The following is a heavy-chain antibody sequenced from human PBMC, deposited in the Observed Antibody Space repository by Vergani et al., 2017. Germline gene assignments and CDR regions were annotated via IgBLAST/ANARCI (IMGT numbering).Heavy chain of an antibody. CDR1: GYTFTGYY. Sequence: QVQLVQSGAEVKKPGASVKVSCKASGYTFTGYYMHWVRQAPGQGLEWMGWIIPILGIANYAQKFQGRVKITADKSTRTAYRELSSLRSEDTAVYYCARDRYSSTPTPPDYWGQGTLVTGSS. V-gene: IGHV1-69*09. CDR2: IIPILGIA. J-gene: IGHJ4*02. CDR3: ARDRYSSTPTPPDY. D-gene: IGHD6-13*01.